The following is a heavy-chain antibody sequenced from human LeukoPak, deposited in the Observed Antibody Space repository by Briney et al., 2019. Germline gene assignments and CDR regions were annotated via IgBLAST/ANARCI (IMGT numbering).Heavy chain of an antibody. Sequence: PSETLSLTCTVSGGSISSYYWSWIRQPPGKGLEWIGYIYYTGSTNYNPSLKSRVIISVDTSKNQFSLKLSSVTAADTAVYYCARELTYADYWGQGTPVTVSS. J-gene: IGHJ4*02. CDR2: IYYTGST. V-gene: IGHV4-59*01. D-gene: IGHD4/OR15-4a*01. CDR3: ARELTYADY. CDR1: GGSISSYY.